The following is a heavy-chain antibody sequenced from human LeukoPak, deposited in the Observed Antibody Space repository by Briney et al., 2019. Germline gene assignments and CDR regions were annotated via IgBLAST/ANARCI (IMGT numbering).Heavy chain of an antibody. J-gene: IGHJ4*02. CDR3: ARDWNYGVFDY. Sequence: KPGGSLRLSCAASGLTVSSNYMSWVRQAPGKGLEWVSSISSGSSSIYYADSVKGRFTISRDNAKNSLYLQMNSLRAEDTAVYYCARDWNYGVFDYWGQGTLVTVSS. D-gene: IGHD1-7*01. V-gene: IGHV3-21*01. CDR1: GLTVSSNY. CDR2: ISSGSSSI.